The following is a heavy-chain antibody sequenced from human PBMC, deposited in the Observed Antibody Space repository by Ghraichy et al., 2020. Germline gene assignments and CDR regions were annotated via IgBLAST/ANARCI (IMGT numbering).Heavy chain of an antibody. CDR3: ARDKGQQLVMYYFDY. D-gene: IGHD6-13*01. Sequence: SVKVSCKASGGTFSSYAISWVRQAPGQGLEWMGGIIPIFGTANYAQKFQGRVTITADESTSTAYMELSSLRSEDTAVYYCARDKGQQLVMYYFDYWGQGTLVTVSS. V-gene: IGHV1-69*13. CDR1: GGTFSSYA. CDR2: IIPIFGTA. J-gene: IGHJ4*02.